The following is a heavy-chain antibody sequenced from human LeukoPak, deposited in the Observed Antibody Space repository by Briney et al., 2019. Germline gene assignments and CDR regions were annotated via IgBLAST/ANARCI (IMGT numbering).Heavy chain of an antibody. CDR3: ARQTGTSGYYYYGMDV. Sequence: ASVKVSCKASGYTFTGYYMHWVRQAPGQGLEWMGWINPNSGGTNYAQKFQGGVTMTRDTSISTAYMELSRLRSDDTAVYYCARQTGTSGYYYYGMDVWGQGTTVTVSS. J-gene: IGHJ6*02. V-gene: IGHV1-2*02. CDR2: INPNSGGT. D-gene: IGHD1-1*01. CDR1: GYTFTGYY.